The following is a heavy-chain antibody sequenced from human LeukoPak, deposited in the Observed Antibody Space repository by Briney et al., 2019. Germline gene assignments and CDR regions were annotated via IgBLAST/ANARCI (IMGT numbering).Heavy chain of an antibody. J-gene: IGHJ4*02. CDR2: NIPSIGIA. CDR3: ATEPIAVAGHLDY. V-gene: IGHV1-69*04. Sequence: SLKVSCKASRGTFSRYAISWVRQAPGHGLEWMRSNIPSIGIANYAQKFQSRVTITADKSTSTAYMELSSLRSEDTAVYYCATEPIAVAGHLDYWGQGTLVTVSS. CDR1: RGTFSRYA. D-gene: IGHD6-19*01.